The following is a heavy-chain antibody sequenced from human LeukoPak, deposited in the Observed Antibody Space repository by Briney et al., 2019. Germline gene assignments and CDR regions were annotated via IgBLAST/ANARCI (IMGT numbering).Heavy chain of an antibody. Sequence: GESLKISCKGSGYSFTSYWIGWVRQMPGKGLEWMGIIYPGDSDTRYSPSFQGQVTISADKSISTAYLQWSSLKASDTAMYYCARPTRGWELHPGAFDIWGQGTMVTVSS. J-gene: IGHJ3*02. CDR2: IYPGDSDT. V-gene: IGHV5-51*01. CDR3: ARPTRGWELHPGAFDI. CDR1: GYSFTSYW. D-gene: IGHD1-26*01.